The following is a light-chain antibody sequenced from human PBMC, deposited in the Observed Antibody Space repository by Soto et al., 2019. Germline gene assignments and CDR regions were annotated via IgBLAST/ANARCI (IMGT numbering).Light chain of an antibody. V-gene: IGKV1-39*01. CDR2: AAS. Sequence: DIQMTQSPSSLSASVGDRVTITCRASQGVSAYLLWYQQTQGRAPKRLIHAASNLVSGVPSRFSGSGSGTNFTLPISSRQPEEFATYYCQQIYRTPHTFVQGTKRETK. CDR3: QQIYRTPHT. CDR1: QGVSAY. J-gene: IGKJ2*01.